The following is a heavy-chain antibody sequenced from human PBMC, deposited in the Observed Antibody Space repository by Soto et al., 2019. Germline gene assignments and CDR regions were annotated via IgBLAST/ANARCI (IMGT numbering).Heavy chain of an antibody. Sequence: PSETLSLTCTVSGGSISSSSYYWGWIRQPPGKGLEWIGSIYYSGSTYYNPSLKSRVTISVDTSKNQFSLNLSSVTAADTAVYYCARQCSIFFNWFDPCCQGTLVTVFS. J-gene: IGHJ5*02. V-gene: IGHV4-39*01. CDR1: GGSISSSSYY. CDR3: ARQCSIFFNWFDP. D-gene: IGHD3-10*02. CDR2: IYYSGST.